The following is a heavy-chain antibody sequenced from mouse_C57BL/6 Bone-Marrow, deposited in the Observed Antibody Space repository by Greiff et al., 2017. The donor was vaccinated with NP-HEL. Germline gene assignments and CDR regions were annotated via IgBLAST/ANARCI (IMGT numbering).Heavy chain of an antibody. CDR1: GFTFSSYT. Sequence: EVMLVESGGGLVKPGGSLKLSCAASGFTFSSYTMSWVRQTPEKRLERVATISGGGGNTYYPDSVKGRFTISRDNAKNTLYLQMSSLRSEDTALYYCARLRPVAGGYFDVWGTGTTVTVSS. D-gene: IGHD1-1*01. CDR3: ARLRPVAGGYFDV. V-gene: IGHV5-9*01. J-gene: IGHJ1*03. CDR2: ISGGGGNT.